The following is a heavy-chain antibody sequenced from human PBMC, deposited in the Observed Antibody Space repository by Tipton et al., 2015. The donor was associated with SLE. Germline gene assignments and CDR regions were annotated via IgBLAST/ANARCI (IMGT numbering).Heavy chain of an antibody. V-gene: IGHV3-21*01. CDR3: ARGRMLYDAFDI. CDR1: GFTFSSYS. J-gene: IGHJ3*02. CDR2: ISSSSSYI. D-gene: IGHD2-8*01. Sequence: SLRLSCAASGFTFSSYSMNWVRQAPGKGLEWVSSISSSSSYIYYADSVKGRFTISRDNAKNSLYLQMNSLRAEDTAVYYCARGRMLYDAFDIWGQGTMVTVSS.